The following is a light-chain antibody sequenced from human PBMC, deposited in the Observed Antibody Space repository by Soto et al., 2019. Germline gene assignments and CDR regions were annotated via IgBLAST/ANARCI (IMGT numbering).Light chain of an antibody. CDR2: INN. CDR1: SSNIGSNT. Sequence: QSVLTQPPSASGTPGQRVTISCSGSSSNIGSNTVNWYQQLPGTAPKLLIYINNQRPSGVPARFSASKSGTSASLAISGLQTEDEADYYCAAWDDSLNGPNVVFGGGTKLTVL. V-gene: IGLV1-44*01. J-gene: IGLJ2*01. CDR3: AAWDDSLNGPNVV.